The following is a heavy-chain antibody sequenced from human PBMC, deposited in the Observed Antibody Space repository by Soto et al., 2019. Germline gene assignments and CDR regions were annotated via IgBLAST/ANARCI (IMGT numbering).Heavy chain of an antibody. CDR3: ARPISGAARPGAFDI. CDR1: GGSIRSSSYY. Sequence: LSLTCTVSGGSIRSSSYYWGWIRQPPGKGLEWIGSIYYSGSTYYNPSLKSRVTISVDTSKNQFSLKLSSVTAADTAVYYCARPISGAARPGAFDIWGQGTMVTVSS. J-gene: IGHJ3*02. D-gene: IGHD6-6*01. V-gene: IGHV4-39*01. CDR2: IYYSGST.